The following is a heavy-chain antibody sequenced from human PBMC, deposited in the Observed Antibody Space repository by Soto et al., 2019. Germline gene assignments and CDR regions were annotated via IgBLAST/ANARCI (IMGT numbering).Heavy chain of an antibody. D-gene: IGHD2-15*01. CDR2: IKSKTDGGTT. Sequence: AGGSLRLSCAASGFTFSNAWMSWVRQAPGKGLEWVGRIKSKTDGGTTDYAAPVKGRFTISRDDSKNTLYLQMNSLKTEDTAVYYCTTDRDCSGGSCYPRLFDYWGQGTLVTVSS. CDR3: TTDRDCSGGSCYPRLFDY. CDR1: GFTFSNAW. J-gene: IGHJ4*02. V-gene: IGHV3-15*01.